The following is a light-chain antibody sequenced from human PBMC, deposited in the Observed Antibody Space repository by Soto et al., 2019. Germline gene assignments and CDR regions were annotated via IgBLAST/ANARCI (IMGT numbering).Light chain of an antibody. Sequence: ESVVTQSTGTLSLSHEKRATLSCRASQSVSNNYLAWYQQKPGQAPRLLIYGASSRATGIPDRFSGSGSVTDFTLTISRLEPEDFAVYYCQQYGSSRWTFGQGTKVDIK. CDR1: QSVSNNY. V-gene: IGKV3-20*01. J-gene: IGKJ1*01. CDR2: GAS. CDR3: QQYGSSRWT.